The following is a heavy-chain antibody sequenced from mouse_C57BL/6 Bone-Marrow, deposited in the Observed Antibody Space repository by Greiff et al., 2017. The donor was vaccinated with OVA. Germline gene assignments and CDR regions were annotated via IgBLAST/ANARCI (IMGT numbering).Heavy chain of an antibody. CDR1: GYTFTSYG. CDR3: ARGPIFTVVAYYFDY. J-gene: IGHJ2*01. V-gene: IGHV1-81*01. D-gene: IGHD1-1*01. CDR2: IYPRSGNT. Sequence: QVHVKQSGAELARPGASVKLSCKASGYTFTSYGISWVKQRTGQGLEWIGEIYPRSGNTYYNEKFKGKATMTADKSSSTAYMELRSLTSEDSAVYFCARGPIFTVVAYYFDYWGQGTTLTVSS.